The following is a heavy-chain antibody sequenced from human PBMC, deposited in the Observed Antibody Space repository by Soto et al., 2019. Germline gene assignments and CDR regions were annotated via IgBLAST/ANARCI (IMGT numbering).Heavy chain of an antibody. V-gene: IGHV4-59*08. CDR1: GGSISSYY. CDR2: IYYSGST. Sequence: PSETLSLTCTVSGGSISSYYWSWIRQPPGKGLEWIGYIYYSGSTNYNPSLESRVTISVDTSKNQFSLKLSSVTAADTAVYYCARGTVVVPAYWFDPWGQGTLVTVSS. D-gene: IGHD2-2*01. J-gene: IGHJ5*02. CDR3: ARGTVVVPAYWFDP.